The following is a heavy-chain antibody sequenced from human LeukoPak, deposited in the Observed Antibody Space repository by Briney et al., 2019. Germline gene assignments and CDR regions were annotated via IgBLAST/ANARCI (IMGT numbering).Heavy chain of an antibody. J-gene: IGHJ4*02. CDR1: GFTFSSYA. V-gene: IGHV3-23*01. CDR2: ISGSGGST. D-gene: IGHD3-22*01. CDR3: AKEMSSSGYYDALDY. Sequence: GGSLRLSCAASGFTFSSYAMSWVRQAPGKGLEWVSAISGSGGSTYYADSVKGRFTISRDNSKNTLYLQMNSLRAEDAAVYYCAKEMSSSGYYDALDYWGQGTLVTVSS.